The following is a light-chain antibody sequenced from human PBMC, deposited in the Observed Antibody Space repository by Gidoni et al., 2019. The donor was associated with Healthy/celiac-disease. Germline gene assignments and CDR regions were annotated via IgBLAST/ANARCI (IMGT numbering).Light chain of an antibody. Sequence: EIVLTQYPGTLSLSPGERATLSCRASQSVSSSYLAWYQQKPGQAPRLLIYGASSRATGIPDRFSGSGSGTDFTLTISRLEPEDFAVYYCQQYGSSPPNLTFGGGTKVEIK. CDR3: QQYGSSPPNLT. CDR1: QSVSSSY. CDR2: GAS. V-gene: IGKV3-20*01. J-gene: IGKJ4*01.